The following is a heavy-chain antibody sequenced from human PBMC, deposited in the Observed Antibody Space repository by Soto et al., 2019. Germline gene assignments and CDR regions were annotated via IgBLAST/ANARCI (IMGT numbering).Heavy chain of an antibody. J-gene: IGHJ5*02. CDR2: INHSGST. CDR3: ARTPQVYSSSSP. D-gene: IGHD6-13*01. Sequence: QVQLQQWGAGLLKPSETLSLTCAVYGGSFSGYYWSWIRQPPGKGLEWIGEINHSGSTNYNPSLQSRVTISVDTSKNQFSLKLSSVTAADTAVYYCARTPQVYSSSSPWGQGTLVTVSS. V-gene: IGHV4-34*01. CDR1: GGSFSGYY.